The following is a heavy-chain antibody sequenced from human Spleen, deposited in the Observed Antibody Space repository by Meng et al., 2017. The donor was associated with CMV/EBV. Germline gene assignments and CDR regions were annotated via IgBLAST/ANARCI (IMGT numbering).Heavy chain of an antibody. CDR1: RGTFSSYA. J-gene: IGHJ6*02. V-gene: IGHV1-69*05. D-gene: IGHD2-2*01. CDR2: IIPIFGTP. Sequence: SVKVSCKASRGTFSSYAITWVRQAPGQGLEWMGGIIPIFGTPNYAQKFQGRVTLTTDESTSTAYMELSSLRSEDTAVYYCAKSNPDRIGYCSSTNCYWMDVWGQGTTVTVSS. CDR3: AKSNPDRIGYCSSTNCYWMDV.